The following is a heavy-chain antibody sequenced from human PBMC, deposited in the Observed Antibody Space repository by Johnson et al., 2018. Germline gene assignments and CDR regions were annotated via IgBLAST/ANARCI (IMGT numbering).Heavy chain of an antibody. CDR1: GGTFSSYA. CDR3: GRAQYDFWSGFIGGPQMDG. V-gene: IGHV1-18*01. CDR2: ISAYNGNT. J-gene: IGHJ6*04. D-gene: IGHD3-3*01. Sequence: VQLLESGAEVKKPGSSVKVSCKASGGTFSSYAISWVRQAPGQGLEWMGWISAYNGNTNYAQKLQGRVTMTTDTSTSTAYMELRSLRSDDAAVYYCGRAQYDFWSGFIGGPQMDGWGKGTTVTGSS.